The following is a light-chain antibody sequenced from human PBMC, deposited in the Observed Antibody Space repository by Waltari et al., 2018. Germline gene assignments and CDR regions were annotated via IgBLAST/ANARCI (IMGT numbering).Light chain of an antibody. CDR2: VVS. J-gene: IGLJ3*02. CDR3: KSYTGTGSWV. Sequence: QSALTQPASVSGSPGQSITISCPGTKRDVGFYNYVSWYQQHPGKAPKVFICVVSRLRSGISSRFSAPKSGNTASLFLSGLQADDEADYYCKSYTGTGSWVFGGGTKLTVL. CDR1: KRDVGFYNY. V-gene: IGLV2-14*03.